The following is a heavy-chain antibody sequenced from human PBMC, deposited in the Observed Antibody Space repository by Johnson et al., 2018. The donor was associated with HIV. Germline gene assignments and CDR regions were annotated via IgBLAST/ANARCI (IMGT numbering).Heavy chain of an antibody. CDR2: IGTAGDT. CDR1: GFTFSSYD. Sequence: VQLVESGGGLKQPGGSLRLSCAASGFTFSSYDMHWVRQATGKGLEWVSTIGTAGDTYYPGSVKGRFTVSRDNAKNSLYLQMNSLRAEDTALYYCAKPETGELSDAFDIWGQGTMVTVSS. D-gene: IGHD7-27*01. CDR3: AKPETGELSDAFDI. J-gene: IGHJ3*02. V-gene: IGHV3-13*01.